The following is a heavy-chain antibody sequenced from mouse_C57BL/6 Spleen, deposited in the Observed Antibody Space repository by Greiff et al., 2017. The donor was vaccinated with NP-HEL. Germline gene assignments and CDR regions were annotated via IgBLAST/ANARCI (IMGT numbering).Heavy chain of an antibody. CDR1: GYTFTSYW. Sequence: VQLQQPGAELVRPGSSVKLSCKASGYTFTSYWMDWVKQRPGQGLEWIGNIYPSDSETHYNQKFKDKATLTVDKSSSTAYMQLSSLTSEDSAIYYCARGGYYYGSSYDSYFDVWGTGTTVTVSS. J-gene: IGHJ1*03. CDR2: IYPSDSET. V-gene: IGHV1-61*01. CDR3: ARGGYYYGSSYDSYFDV. D-gene: IGHD1-1*01.